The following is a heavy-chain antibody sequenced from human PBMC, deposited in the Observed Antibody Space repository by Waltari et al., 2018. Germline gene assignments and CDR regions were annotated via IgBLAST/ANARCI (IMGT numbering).Heavy chain of an antibody. CDR3: ARVRSGWYYFDS. J-gene: IGHJ4*02. V-gene: IGHV3-64*07. Sequence: EVQLEESGGALVQPGGSLRLAGLASGFTFSGVAMHWVRPPSGKGLEYVASITSDGGTTYYVDSVKARFTVSRDNAKNTLHLQMASLRVEDTAVYFCARVRSGWYYFDSWGQGTLVTVSS. D-gene: IGHD3-3*01. CDR1: GFTFSGVA. CDR2: ITSDGGTT.